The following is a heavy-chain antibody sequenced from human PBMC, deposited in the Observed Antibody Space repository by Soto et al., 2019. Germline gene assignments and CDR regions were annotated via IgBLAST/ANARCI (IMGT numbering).Heavy chain of an antibody. V-gene: IGHV4-30-4*01. D-gene: IGHD3-3*01. Sequence: QVQLQESGPGLVKPSQTLSLTCTVSGGSISSGDYYWSWIRQPPGKGLEWIGYIYYSGSTYYNPSLKRRVNISVDTSKNQFSLKLSSVTAADTAVYYCARGGLPTIFPLYWGQGTLVTVSS. CDR2: IYYSGST. CDR1: GGSISSGDYY. CDR3: ARGGLPTIFPLY. J-gene: IGHJ4*02.